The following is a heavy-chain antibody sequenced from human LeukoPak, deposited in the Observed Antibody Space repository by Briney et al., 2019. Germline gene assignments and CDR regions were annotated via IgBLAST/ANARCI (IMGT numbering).Heavy chain of an antibody. CDR2: IYHSGST. D-gene: IGHD6-13*01. Sequence: SETLSLTCTVSGYSISSGYYWGWIRQPPGKGLEWIGSIYHSGSTYYNPSLKSRVTISVDTSMNQFSLKLSSVTAADTAVYYCARAPAAGPGYYFDYWGQGTLVTVSS. J-gene: IGHJ4*02. CDR1: GYSISSGYY. CDR3: ARAPAAGPGYYFDY. V-gene: IGHV4-38-2*02.